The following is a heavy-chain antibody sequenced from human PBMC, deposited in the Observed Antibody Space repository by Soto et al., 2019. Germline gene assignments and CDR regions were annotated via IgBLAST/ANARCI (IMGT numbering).Heavy chain of an antibody. Sequence: GASVKVSCRASGYTFTGYYMHWVRQAPGQGLEWMGWINPNSGGTNYAQKFQGWVTMTRDTSISTAYMELSRLRSDDTAVYYCARGRFGYSYGYYYYYGMDVWGQGTTVTVSS. J-gene: IGHJ6*02. CDR1: GYTFTGYY. CDR2: INPNSGGT. CDR3: ARGRFGYSYGYYYYYGMDV. D-gene: IGHD5-18*01. V-gene: IGHV1-2*04.